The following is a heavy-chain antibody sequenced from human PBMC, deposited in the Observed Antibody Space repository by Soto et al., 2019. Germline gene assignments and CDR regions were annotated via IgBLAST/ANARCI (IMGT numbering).Heavy chain of an antibody. CDR2: ISSSSSYI. J-gene: IGHJ6*02. CDR3: ARDMDTAMVTVDYYYGMDV. Sequence: PXESLRLSCAASGFTFSSYSMNWVRQAPGKGLEWVSSISSSSSYIYYADSVKGRFTISRDNAKNPLYLQMNSLSAEDTAVYYCARDMDTAMVTVDYYYGMDVWGQGTTVTVSS. V-gene: IGHV3-21*01. CDR1: GFTFSSYS. D-gene: IGHD5-18*01.